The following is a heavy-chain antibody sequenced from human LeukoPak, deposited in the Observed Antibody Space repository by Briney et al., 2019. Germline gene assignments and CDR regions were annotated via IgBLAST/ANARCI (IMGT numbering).Heavy chain of an antibody. D-gene: IGHD2-15*01. V-gene: IGHV3-48*03. J-gene: IGHJ4*02. Sequence: GGSLRLSCAASGFTFSTSEMNWVRQAPGKGLEWLSYISISGNTIFYADSVKGRFTISRDNARNSLYLQMNSLRAEDTAVYHCARGYSGYCGGGSCLPLDCWGQGTLVTVSS. CDR3: ARGYSGYCGGGSCLPLDC. CDR1: GFTFSTSE. CDR2: ISISGNTI.